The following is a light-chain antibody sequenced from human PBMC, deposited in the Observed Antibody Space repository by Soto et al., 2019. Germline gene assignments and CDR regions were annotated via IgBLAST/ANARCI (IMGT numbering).Light chain of an antibody. CDR3: QQSYSTPPWT. V-gene: IGKV1-39*01. CDR1: QSISSY. CDR2: AAS. J-gene: IGKJ1*01. Sequence: DIQMTQSPSSLSASVGDRVTITCRASQSISSYLNWYQQKRGKAPKLLIYAASSLQSGVPSRFSGSGSGTDFTLTISSPQPEDFATYDCQQSYSTPPWTFGQGTKVDSK.